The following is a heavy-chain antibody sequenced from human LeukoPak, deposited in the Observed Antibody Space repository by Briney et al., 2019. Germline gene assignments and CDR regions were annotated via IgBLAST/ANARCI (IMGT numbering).Heavy chain of an antibody. D-gene: IGHD3-22*01. Sequence: GGSLRLSCAASGFSFSSYGMHWVRQAPGMGLEWMTFIRFDGNKIYYADSVKGRFTISRDNSKNTLFLHVNSLRPEDTAVYYCAKDGQFRYESGGYYADHWGQGTLVTVSS. CDR1: GFSFSSYG. V-gene: IGHV3-30*02. CDR3: AKDGQFRYESGGYYADH. J-gene: IGHJ4*01. CDR2: IRFDGNKI.